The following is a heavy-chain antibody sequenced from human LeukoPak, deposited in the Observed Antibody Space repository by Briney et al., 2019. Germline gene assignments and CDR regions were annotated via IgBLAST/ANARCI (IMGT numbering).Heavy chain of an antibody. J-gene: IGHJ6*03. CDR2: INGDGSTT. V-gene: IGHV3-74*01. CDR3: ARVINFYYYMDV. Sequence: PGGSLRLSCAASGFTFSTYWMHWVRQAPGKGLVWVSRINGDGSTTTYADSVKGRFAISRDNAQNTLYLQMNSLRAEDTAVYYCARVINFYYYMDVWGKGTTVTISS. CDR1: GFTFSTYW. D-gene: IGHD2/OR15-2a*01.